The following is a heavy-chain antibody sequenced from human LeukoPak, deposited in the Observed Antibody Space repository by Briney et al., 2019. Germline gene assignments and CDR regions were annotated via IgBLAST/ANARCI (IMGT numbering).Heavy chain of an antibody. D-gene: IGHD3-9*01. J-gene: IGHJ4*02. CDR3: ARDSTRGVYDILTGYNDY. CDR1: GYTLTELS. CDR2: FDPEDGET. V-gene: IGHV1-24*01. Sequence: ASVKVSCKVSGYTLTELSMHWVRQAPGKGLEWMGGFDPEDGETIYAQKFQGRVTITADKSTSTAYMELSSLRSEDTAVYYCARDSTRGVYDILTGYNDYWGQGTLVTVSS.